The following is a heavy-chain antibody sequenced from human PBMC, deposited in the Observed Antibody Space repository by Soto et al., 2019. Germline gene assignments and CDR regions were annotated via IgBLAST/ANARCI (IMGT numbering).Heavy chain of an antibody. D-gene: IGHD3-10*01. Sequence: ASVKVSCKASGYTSTSYAMHWVRQAPGQRLEWMGWINAGNGNTKYSQKFQGRVTITRDTSASTAYMELSSLRSEDTAVYYCARETRRGHFDYWGQGTLVTVSS. CDR3: ARETRRGHFDY. CDR2: INAGNGNT. J-gene: IGHJ4*02. V-gene: IGHV1-3*01. CDR1: GYTSTSYA.